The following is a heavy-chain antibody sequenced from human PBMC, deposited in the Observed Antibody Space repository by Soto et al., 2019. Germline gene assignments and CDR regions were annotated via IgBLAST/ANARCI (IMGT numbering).Heavy chain of an antibody. V-gene: IGHV3-23*01. CDR2: VTADGGT. CDR3: APNVSCSGGSCQYDAFDI. D-gene: IGHD2-15*01. J-gene: IGHJ3*02. CDR1: GFTVSSHA. Sequence: EVQVLESGGGLVQPGGSLRLACEGSGFTVSSHAMTWIRQAPGKGPEWVSTVTADGGTYYADSVKGRCAMSRDTSENTMYLQMNSLGAEDTAADYCAPNVSCSGGSCQYDAFDIRGQGTMVTVSS.